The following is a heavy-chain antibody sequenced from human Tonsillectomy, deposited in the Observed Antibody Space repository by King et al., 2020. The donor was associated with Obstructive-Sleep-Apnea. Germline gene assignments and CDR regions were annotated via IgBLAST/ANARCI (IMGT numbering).Heavy chain of an antibody. J-gene: IGHJ6*02. Sequence: DVQLVESGGGFVQPGGSLRLSCVDSGFTFSRYAMSWVRQAPGKGLEWVSGISVSGTGQYYADSVKGRFTISRDNSKNTLYLQMNSLRAEDTAVYYCSTTALGDYKYYGLDVWGQGTTVTVSS. CDR3: STTALGDYKYYGLDV. CDR2: ISVSGTGQ. CDR1: GFTFSRYA. D-gene: IGHD5-18*01. V-gene: IGHV3-23*04.